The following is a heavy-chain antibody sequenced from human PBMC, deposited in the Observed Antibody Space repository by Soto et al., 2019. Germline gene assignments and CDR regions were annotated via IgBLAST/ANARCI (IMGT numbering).Heavy chain of an antibody. CDR2: IKSKTDGGTT. D-gene: IGHD6-13*01. V-gene: IGHV3-15*01. Sequence: EVQLVESGGGSVKPGGSLRLSCAASGFTFSNAWMSWVRQAPGKGLEWVGRIKSKTDGGTTDYAAPVKGRFTISRDDSKNTLYLQMNSLKTEDTAVYYCLGGSSWYYYYGMDVWGQGTTVTVSS. CDR1: GFTFSNAW. CDR3: LGGSSWYYYYGMDV. J-gene: IGHJ6*02.